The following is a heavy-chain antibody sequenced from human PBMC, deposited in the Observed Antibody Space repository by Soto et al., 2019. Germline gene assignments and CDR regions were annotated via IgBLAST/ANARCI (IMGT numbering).Heavy chain of an antibody. D-gene: IGHD3-10*01. CDR2: IVGSGGST. CDR3: AKYFFVNYGSGSYYNH. J-gene: IGHJ5*02. V-gene: IGHV3-23*01. Sequence: EVQLLESGGGLVQRGGSLRLSCAASGFTFSSHAMSWVRQAPGKGLEWVSAIVGSGGSTYYADSVKGRFTISRDNSKNTLYLQMNSLRAEDTAAYYCAKYFFVNYGSGSYYNHWGQGTRVTVSS. CDR1: GFTFSSHA.